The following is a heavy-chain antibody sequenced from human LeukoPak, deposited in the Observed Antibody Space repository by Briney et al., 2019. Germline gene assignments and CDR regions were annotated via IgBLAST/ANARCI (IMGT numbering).Heavy chain of an antibody. CDR3: ARTYDSSGYYRD. D-gene: IGHD3-22*01. J-gene: IGHJ4*02. Sequence: PGGSLRLSCAASGFTVSSNYMSWVRQAPGKGLEWVSVIYSGGSTYYADSVKGRLTISRHNSKNTLYLQMNSLRAEDTAVYYCARTYDSSGYYRDWGQGTLVTVSS. CDR1: GFTVSSNY. V-gene: IGHV3-53*04. CDR2: IYSGGST.